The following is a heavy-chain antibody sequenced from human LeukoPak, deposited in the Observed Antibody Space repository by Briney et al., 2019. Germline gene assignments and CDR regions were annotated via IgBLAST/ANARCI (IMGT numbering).Heavy chain of an antibody. J-gene: IGHJ4*02. CDR3: AKGEGTGYCSSTSCTKGY. Sequence: GGSLRLSCAGSGFPFSSYPISWVRQPPGKGLEWVSAITASGDSTYSADSVKGRFTISRDNSKNTLYLQMNSLRAEDTAVYYCAKGEGTGYCSSTSCTKGYWGQGTLVTVSS. V-gene: IGHV3-23*01. D-gene: IGHD2-2*01. CDR1: GFPFSSYP. CDR2: ITASGDST.